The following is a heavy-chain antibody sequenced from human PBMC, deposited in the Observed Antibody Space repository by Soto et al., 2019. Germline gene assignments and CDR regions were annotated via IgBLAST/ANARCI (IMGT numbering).Heavy chain of an antibody. CDR1: GFTFSSYA. CDR2: ISGSGGST. J-gene: IGHJ4*02. V-gene: IGHV3-23*01. D-gene: IGHD3-3*01. Sequence: VGSLRLSCAASGFTFSSYAMSWVRQAPGKGLEWVSAISGSGGSTYYADSVKGRFTISRDNSKNTLYLQMNSLRAEDTAVYYCAKDPDQPTTFGVVITPDYWGQGTLVTVSS. CDR3: AKDPDQPTTFGVVITPDY.